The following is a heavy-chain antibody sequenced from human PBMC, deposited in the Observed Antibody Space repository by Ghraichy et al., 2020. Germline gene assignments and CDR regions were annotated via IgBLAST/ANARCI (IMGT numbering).Heavy chain of an antibody. Sequence: SVKVSCKASGFTFTSSAMQWVRQARGQRIEWIGWIVVGSGNTNYAQKFQERVTITRDMSTSTAYMELSSLRSEDTAVYYFAGQGGGDDFWSGYYTADYYEYGMDGWGQGTTVTVSS. J-gene: IGHJ6*02. CDR2: IVVGSGNT. D-gene: IGHD3-3*01. CDR1: GFTFTSSA. V-gene: IGHV1-58*02. CDR3: AGQGGGDDFWSGYYTADYYEYGMDG.